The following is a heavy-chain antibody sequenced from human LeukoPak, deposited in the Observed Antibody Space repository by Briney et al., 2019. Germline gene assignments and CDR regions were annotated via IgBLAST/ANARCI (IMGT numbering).Heavy chain of an antibody. CDR3: ATDRGYYHDSSGFER. Sequence: PGGSLRLSCAASGFTFSSYAMSWVRQAPGKGLEWVSAISGSGGSTYYADSVKGRFTISRDNARNSLSLQMNSLRAEDTAVYYCATDRGYYHDSSGFERWGQGTLVTVSS. CDR1: GFTFSSYA. CDR2: ISGSGGST. V-gene: IGHV3-23*01. D-gene: IGHD3-22*01. J-gene: IGHJ4*02.